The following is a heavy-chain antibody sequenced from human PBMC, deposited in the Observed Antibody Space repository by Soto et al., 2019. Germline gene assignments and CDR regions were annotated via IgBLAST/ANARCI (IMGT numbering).Heavy chain of an antibody. Sequence: QVQLVQSGAEAKKPGASVKVSCKASGYTFTSYGISWVRQAPGQGLEWMGWISAYNGNTNYAQKLQGRVTMTTDTSTSTAYMELRSLRSDDTAVYYCARGAAAAHRYYYYGMDVWGQGTTVTVSS. D-gene: IGHD6-13*01. CDR2: ISAYNGNT. J-gene: IGHJ6*02. CDR3: ARGAAAAHRYYYYGMDV. CDR1: GYTFTSYG. V-gene: IGHV1-18*01.